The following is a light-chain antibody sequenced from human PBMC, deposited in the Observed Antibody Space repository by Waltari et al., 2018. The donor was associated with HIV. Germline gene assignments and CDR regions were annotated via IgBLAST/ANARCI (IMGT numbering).Light chain of an antibody. CDR3: VQALQTPLT. CDR2: LAS. CDR1: QSLLYSNVYNY. V-gene: IGKV2-28*01. Sequence: DIVMTQSPLSLPVTPGEPASISCRSSQSLLYSNVYNYLAWYLQKPGQSPQLLIYLASYRASGVPDRFSGSGSGTDFTLKISRVEAEDVGVYYCVQALQTPLTFGGGTKVEIK. J-gene: IGKJ4*01.